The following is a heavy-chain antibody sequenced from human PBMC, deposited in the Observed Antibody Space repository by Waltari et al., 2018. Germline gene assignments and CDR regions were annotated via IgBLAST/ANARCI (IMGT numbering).Heavy chain of an antibody. CDR2: INSDGDLT. Sequence: EVPLLESGGGLVQPGGSLRLSCSASGFPFSYFAMGWVRQAPGKGLEWVSTINSDGDLTYYADSLKGRFTISRDNSKNTLYLQVSSLRAEDTAVYYCAKGYYVAAYFDHWGQGTLVTVSS. V-gene: IGHV3-23*01. D-gene: IGHD3-16*01. CDR3: AKGYYVAAYFDH. CDR1: GFPFSYFA. J-gene: IGHJ4*02.